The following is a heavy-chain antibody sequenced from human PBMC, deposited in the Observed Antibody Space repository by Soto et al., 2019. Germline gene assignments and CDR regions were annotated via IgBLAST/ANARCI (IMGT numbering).Heavy chain of an antibody. V-gene: IGHV5-51*01. CDR2: IFPADSDT. Sequence: PGESLKISCKGSGYSFATDWIGWVRQMPGKGLEWMGIIFPADSDTRYSPSFQGQVIISADKSITTAYLQWSSLKASDTAMYYCARGYCTTTICDPWFDPWGQGTLVTVSS. D-gene: IGHD2-2*01. CDR1: GYSFATDW. CDR3: ARGYCTTTICDPWFDP. J-gene: IGHJ5*02.